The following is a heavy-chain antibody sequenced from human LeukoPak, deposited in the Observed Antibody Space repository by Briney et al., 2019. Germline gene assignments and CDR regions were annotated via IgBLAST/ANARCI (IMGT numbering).Heavy chain of an antibody. D-gene: IGHD3-22*01. CDR2: ISSFSGTI. V-gene: IGHV3-48*01. Sequence: PGGSLRLSCAASGFTFSSYSMNWVRQAPGKGLEWISYISSFSGTIDYADSVKGRFTITRDNAKNSLYLQMNSLRAEDTAVYYCARGGYYYDSSGPPVDYWGQGTLVTVSS. CDR1: GFTFSSYS. CDR3: ARGGYYYDSSGPPVDY. J-gene: IGHJ4*02.